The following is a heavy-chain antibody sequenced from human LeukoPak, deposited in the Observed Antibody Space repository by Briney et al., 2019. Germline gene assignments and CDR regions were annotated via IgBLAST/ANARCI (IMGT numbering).Heavy chain of an antibody. D-gene: IGHD3-10*01. Sequence: ASVKVSCKASGYTFTSYYIHWVRLAPGQGLEWMGVINPSGGSTTYAQKFRGRVTMTRDTSTSTVYMELSSLRSEDTAVYYCARGKVVTMVRGVIITYFDYWGQGTLVTVSS. CDR2: INPSGGST. CDR3: ARGKVVTMVRGVIITYFDY. J-gene: IGHJ4*02. V-gene: IGHV1-46*01. CDR1: GYTFTSYY.